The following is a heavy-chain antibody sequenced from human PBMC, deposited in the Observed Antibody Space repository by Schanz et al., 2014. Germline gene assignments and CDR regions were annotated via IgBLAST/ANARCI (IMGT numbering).Heavy chain of an antibody. D-gene: IGHD3-10*01. CDR2: ISASGGTT. Sequence: EVQLVESGGGLVQPGGSLRLSCAASGFTFSAYAMTWVRQIPGKGLEWVSAISASGGTTYYADSVKGRFTISRDNSKNTLYLQMNSLRAEDTALYYCVRDELLWFGEVLSLDYWGQGALVTDSS. CDR1: GFTFSAYA. J-gene: IGHJ4*02. CDR3: VRDELLWFGEVLSLDY. V-gene: IGHV3-23*04.